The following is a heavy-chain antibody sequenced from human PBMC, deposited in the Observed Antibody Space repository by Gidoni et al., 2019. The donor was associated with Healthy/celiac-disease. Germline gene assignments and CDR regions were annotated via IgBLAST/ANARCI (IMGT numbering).Heavy chain of an antibody. Sequence: QVQLQESGPGLVTPSETLSLTCTVSVGSISRYYCRWIRQPPGKGLEWIGYIYYSGSTNYNPSLKSRVTISVDTSKNQFSLKLSSVTAADTAVYYCARGDGDYNLYYYYYYMDVWGKGTTVTVSS. D-gene: IGHD4-17*01. CDR2: IYYSGST. CDR1: VGSISRYY. CDR3: ARGDGDYNLYYYYYYMDV. J-gene: IGHJ6*03. V-gene: IGHV4-59*01.